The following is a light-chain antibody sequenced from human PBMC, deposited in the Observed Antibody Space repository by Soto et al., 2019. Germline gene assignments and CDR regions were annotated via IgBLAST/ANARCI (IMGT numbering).Light chain of an antibody. CDR2: GNS. V-gene: IGLV1-40*01. J-gene: IGLJ1*01. CDR1: SSNIGANCD. CDR3: QSYDSSLSGYV. Sequence: QSVLTQPPSVSGVPGQRVTISCTGSSSNIGANCDVHWYQQLPGTAPKLLIYGNSNRPSGVPDRFSGSKFGTSASLAITGLQAEDEADYYCQSYDSSLSGYVFGTGTKLTVL.